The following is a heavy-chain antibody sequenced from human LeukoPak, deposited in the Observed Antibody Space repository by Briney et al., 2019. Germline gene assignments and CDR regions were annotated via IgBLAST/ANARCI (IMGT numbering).Heavy chain of an antibody. CDR2: IYTSGST. D-gene: IGHD3-22*01. V-gene: IGHV4-4*07. CDR3: ARAHRAWFFDY. J-gene: IGHJ4*02. Sequence: CLRQPAGKGLGWIGRIYTSGSTNYNPSLKSRVTMSVDTSKNQFSLKLSSVTAADTAVYYCARAHRAWFFDYWGQGTLVTVSS.